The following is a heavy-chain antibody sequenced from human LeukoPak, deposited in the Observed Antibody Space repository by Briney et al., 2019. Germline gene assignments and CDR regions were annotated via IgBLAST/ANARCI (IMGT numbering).Heavy chain of an antibody. CDR1: GFTFSSYT. CDR2: ISASSGYI. Sequence: TGGSLRLSCAASGFTFSSYTMDWVRQAPGKGLEWVSSISASSGYIYYADSMKGRFTISRDNAENSLHLQMNSLRAEDTALYYCARESLYSGSASSDLDYWGQGTLVTVSS. J-gene: IGHJ4*02. CDR3: ARESLYSGSASSDLDY. V-gene: IGHV3-21*01. D-gene: IGHD3-10*01.